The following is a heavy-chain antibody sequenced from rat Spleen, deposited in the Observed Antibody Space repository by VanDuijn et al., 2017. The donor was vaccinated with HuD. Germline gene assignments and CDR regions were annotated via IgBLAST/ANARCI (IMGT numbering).Heavy chain of an antibody. V-gene: IGHV5S10*01. CDR3: ATGPRILRLDWFAY. CDR2: ITNASGRT. Sequence: EVQLVESGGGLVQPGRSLKFSCAASGFTFSDYYMAWDRQAPKKGLEWVASITNASGRTYYPDSVKGRFTISRDNAKSTLYLQMDSLRSEDTATYYCATGPRILRLDWFAYWGQGTLVTVSS. CDR1: GFTFSDYY. D-gene: IGHD1-6*01. J-gene: IGHJ3*01.